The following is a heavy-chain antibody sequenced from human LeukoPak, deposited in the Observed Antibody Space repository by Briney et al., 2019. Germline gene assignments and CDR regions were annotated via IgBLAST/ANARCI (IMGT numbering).Heavy chain of an antibody. Sequence: SETLSLTCAVSGYSISSSYYWVWIRQPPGKGLEWIGSIYHSGSTYYNPSLKSRVTISVDTSKNQFSLKLSSVTAADTAVYYCARRGTIGTIDYWGQGTLVTVSS. J-gene: IGHJ4*02. V-gene: IGHV4-38-2*01. D-gene: IGHD1-14*01. CDR1: GYSISSSYY. CDR2: IYHSGST. CDR3: ARRGTIGTIDY.